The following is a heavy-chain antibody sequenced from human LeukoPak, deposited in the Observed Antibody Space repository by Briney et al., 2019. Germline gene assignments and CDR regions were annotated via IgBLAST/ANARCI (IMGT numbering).Heavy chain of an antibody. D-gene: IGHD6-13*01. J-gene: IGHJ4*02. CDR1: GGSISSYY. Sequence: PSETLSLTCTVSGGSISSYYWSWIRQPPGKGLEWIGYIFYSGSTNYNPSLESRVTISVDTSKNQFSLNLSSVTAADTAVYYCARHGSSLAAAIKWGQGTLVTVSS. V-gene: IGHV4-59*08. CDR2: IFYSGST. CDR3: ARHGSSLAAAIK.